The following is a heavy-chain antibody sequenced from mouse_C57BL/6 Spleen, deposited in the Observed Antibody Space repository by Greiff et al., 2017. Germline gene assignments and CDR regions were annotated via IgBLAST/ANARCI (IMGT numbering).Heavy chain of an antibody. J-gene: IGHJ2*01. CDR3: ARNYYGNYYYFDY. V-gene: IGHV1-82*01. Sequence: VQLQESGPELVKPGASVKISCKASGYAFSSSWMNWVKQRPGKGLEWIGRIYPGDGDTNYNGKFKGKATLTADKSSITAYMQLSSLTSEDSAVYFCARNYYGNYYYFDYWGQGTTLTVSS. CDR2: IYPGDGDT. CDR1: GYAFSSSW. D-gene: IGHD2-1*01.